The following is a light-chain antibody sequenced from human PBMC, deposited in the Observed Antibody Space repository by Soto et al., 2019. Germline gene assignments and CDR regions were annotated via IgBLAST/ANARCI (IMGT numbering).Light chain of an antibody. J-gene: IGLJ1*01. V-gene: IGLV1-40*01. CDR3: QSYDSSLSGPHV. Sequence: QSVLTQPPSVSGAPGQRVTISCTGSSSNIGAGYDVHWYQQLPGTAPKLLIYGNSNRPSGVPDRFSGSKSGTSASLAITGLQAEDEADYYCQSYDSSLSGPHVFRTGTKVPVL. CDR1: SSNIGAGYD. CDR2: GNS.